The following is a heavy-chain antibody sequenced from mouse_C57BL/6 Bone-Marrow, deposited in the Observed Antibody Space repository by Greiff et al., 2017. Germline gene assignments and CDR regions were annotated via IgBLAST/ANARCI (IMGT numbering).Heavy chain of an antibody. CDR1: GYRFTSYY. D-gene: IGHD1-1*01. J-gene: IGHJ1*03. CDR2: FYTGSGNP. Sequence: QVQLQQSGPELVKPGASVKISCKASGYRFTSYYIHWVKQRPGQGLEWLGWFYTGSGNPTYNEKFKGKATLTADTSSSTADRQLSSRSSEDSAVYYCARGTASTVVEGWYVDVCGTGTTVTVSS. V-gene: IGHV1-66*01. CDR3: ARGTASTVVEGWYVDV.